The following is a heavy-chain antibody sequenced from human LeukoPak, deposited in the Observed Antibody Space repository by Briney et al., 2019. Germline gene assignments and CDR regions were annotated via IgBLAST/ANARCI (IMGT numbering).Heavy chain of an antibody. Sequence: GGSLRLSCAASGFTFSDYWMTWVRQAPGRGLEWVAVIKQDGSDKYYVDSVKGRFTISRDNAKNSLYLQMNSLRAEDTAVYYCATPRSGSYDLDFDYWGQGTLVTVSS. V-gene: IGHV3-7*01. CDR3: ATPRSGSYDLDFDY. J-gene: IGHJ4*02. CDR2: IKQDGSDK. D-gene: IGHD1-26*01. CDR1: GFTFSDYW.